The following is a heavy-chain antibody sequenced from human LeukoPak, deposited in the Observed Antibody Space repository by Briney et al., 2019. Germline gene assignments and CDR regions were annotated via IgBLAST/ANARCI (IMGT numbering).Heavy chain of an antibody. CDR3: AREAVAGNAATDY. J-gene: IGHJ4*02. CDR2: INPNSGGP. V-gene: IGHV1-2*02. Sequence: ASVKVSCKASGYTFTGYYMHWVRQAPGQGLEWMGWINPNSGGPNYAQKFQGRVTMTRDTSISTAYMELSRLRSDDTAVYYCAREAVAGNAATDYWGQGTLVTVSS. CDR1: GYTFTGYY. D-gene: IGHD6-19*01.